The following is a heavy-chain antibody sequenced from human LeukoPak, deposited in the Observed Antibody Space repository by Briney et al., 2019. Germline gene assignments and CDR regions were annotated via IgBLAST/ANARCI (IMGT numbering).Heavy chain of an antibody. CDR3: ARGTGDPIPDY. J-gene: IGHJ4*02. V-gene: IGHV3-9*01. CDR2: ISWNSGSM. D-gene: IGHD7-27*01. Sequence: GGSLRLSCAASGFTFDDYAMHWVRQAPGKGLEWVSGISWNSGSMDYADSVKGRFTISRDNAKNSLYLQMNSLRAEDTAVYYCARGTGDPIPDYWGQGTLVTVSS. CDR1: GFTFDDYA.